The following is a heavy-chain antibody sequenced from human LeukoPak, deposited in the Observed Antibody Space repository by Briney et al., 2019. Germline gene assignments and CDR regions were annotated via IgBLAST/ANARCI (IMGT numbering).Heavy chain of an antibody. Sequence: GASAKVSCKASGYTFISYGISWVRQAPGQGLQWMGWISPYNGNTNYVQKFQGRVTMTTDTSTSTAYMELRSLRSDDTAVYYCGRHTSMGVPLDILEKWFDTWGQGTLVTVSS. CDR2: ISPYNGNT. J-gene: IGHJ5*02. CDR1: GYTFISYG. D-gene: IGHD2/OR15-2a*01. CDR3: GRHTSMGVPLDILEKWFDT. V-gene: IGHV1-18*01.